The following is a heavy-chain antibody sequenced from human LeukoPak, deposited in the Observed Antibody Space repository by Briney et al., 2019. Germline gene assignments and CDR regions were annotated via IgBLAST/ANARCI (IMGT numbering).Heavy chain of an antibody. CDR2: IYYSGST. J-gene: IGHJ4*02. Sequence: SETLSLTCTVSGGSISSYYWSWIRQPPGKGLEWIGYIYYSGSTNYNPSLKSRVTISVDKSKNQFSLKLSSLTAADTALYYCARYHYYGSGLTSGFDYWGQGTLVTVS. D-gene: IGHD3-10*01. CDR3: ARYHYYGSGLTSGFDY. CDR1: GGSISSYY. V-gene: IGHV4-59*12.